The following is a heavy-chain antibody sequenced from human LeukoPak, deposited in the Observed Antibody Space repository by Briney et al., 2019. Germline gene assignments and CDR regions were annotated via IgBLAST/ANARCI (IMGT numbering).Heavy chain of an antibody. CDR3: ARDAGDLDY. Sequence: SETLSLTCTVTGDSISSGDYYWSWIRQPPGKGLEWIGHIHYSGSTNYNPSLKSRVIISVDTSKNQFSLKLTSVTAADTAVYYCARDAGDLDYWGQGTLATVSS. CDR1: GDSISSGDYY. J-gene: IGHJ4*02. V-gene: IGHV4-30-4*01. CDR2: IHYSGST. D-gene: IGHD4-17*01.